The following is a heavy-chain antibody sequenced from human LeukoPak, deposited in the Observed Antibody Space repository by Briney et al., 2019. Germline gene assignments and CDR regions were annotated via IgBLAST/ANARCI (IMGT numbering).Heavy chain of an antibody. D-gene: IGHD6-19*01. CDR1: GFTFSSYS. CDR3: ARDARLAVAEYPY. J-gene: IGHJ4*02. V-gene: IGHV3-21*01. Sequence: SGGSLRLSCAASGFTFSSYSMNWVRQAPGKGLEWVSSISSSSSYIYYADSVKGRFTISRDNAKNSLYLQMNSLRAEDTAVYYCARDARLAVAEYPYWGQGTLVTVSS. CDR2: ISSSSSYI.